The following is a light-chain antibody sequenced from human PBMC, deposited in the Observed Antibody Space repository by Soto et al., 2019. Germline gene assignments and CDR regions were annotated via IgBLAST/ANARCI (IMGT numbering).Light chain of an antibody. J-gene: IGKJ2*01. CDR1: QSVRNN. CDR3: QQYNNWPRT. V-gene: IGKV3-15*01. Sequence: EIVMTQSPATLSVSPGERATLSCRASQSVRNNLAWYQQKPGQAPRLLIYGASTRATGIPARFSGSGSGTEFTLTISSLQSADFAVYYCQQYNNWPRTFGQGTKLEIK. CDR2: GAS.